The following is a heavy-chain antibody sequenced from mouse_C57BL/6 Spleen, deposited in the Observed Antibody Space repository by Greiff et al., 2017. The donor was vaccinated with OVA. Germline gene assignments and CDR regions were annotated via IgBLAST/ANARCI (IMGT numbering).Heavy chain of an antibody. CDR3: ARVDY. Sequence: QVQLQQPGAELVMPGASVKLSCKASGYTFTSYWMHWVKQRPGQGLEWIGEIDPSDSYTNYNQKFKGKSTLTVDKSSSTAYMQLSSLTSEDAAVYYCARVDYWGQGTTLTVSS. CDR1: GYTFTSYW. J-gene: IGHJ2*01. CDR2: IDPSDSYT. V-gene: IGHV1-69*01.